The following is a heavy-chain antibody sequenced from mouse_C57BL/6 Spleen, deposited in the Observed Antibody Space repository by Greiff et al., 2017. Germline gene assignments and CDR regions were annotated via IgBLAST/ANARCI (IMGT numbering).Heavy chain of an antibody. Sequence: EVQLQQSGPELVKPGASVKISCKASGYTFTDYYMNWVKQSHGKSLEWIGDINPNNGGTSYNQKFKGKATLTVDKSSSTAYMELRSLTSEDSAVYYCARSPYYGHDYWGQGTTLTVSS. V-gene: IGHV1-26*01. CDR2: INPNNGGT. J-gene: IGHJ2*01. D-gene: IGHD1-1*01. CDR3: ARSPYYGHDY. CDR1: GYTFTDYY.